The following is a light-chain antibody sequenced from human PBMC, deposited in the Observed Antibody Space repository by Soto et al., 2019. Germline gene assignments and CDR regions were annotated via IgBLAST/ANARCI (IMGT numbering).Light chain of an antibody. CDR3: QQLNSYPHIA. Sequence: DIQLTQSPSFLSASVGDRVTITCRASQGISSYLAWYQQKPGKAPKLLIYAASTFQSGVPSRFSGSITGTEFTLTIRILQPEDFATYYWQQLNSYPHIAFGPGTKVDIK. J-gene: IGKJ3*01. CDR1: QGISSY. V-gene: IGKV1-9*01. CDR2: AAS.